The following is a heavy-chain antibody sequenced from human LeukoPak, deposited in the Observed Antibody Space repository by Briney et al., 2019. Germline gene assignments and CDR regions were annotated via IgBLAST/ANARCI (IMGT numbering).Heavy chain of an antibody. CDR1: GYTFTGYY. CDR2: INPNSGGT. D-gene: IGHD3-3*01. Sequence: ASVKVSCKASGYTFTGYYMHWVRQAPGQGLEWMGWINPNSGGTNYAQKFQGRVTMTRDTSISTAYMELSRPRSDDTAVYYCARDTREDFGVVYYFDYWGQGTRVTVSS. CDR3: ARDTREDFGVVYYFDY. J-gene: IGHJ4*02. V-gene: IGHV1-2*02.